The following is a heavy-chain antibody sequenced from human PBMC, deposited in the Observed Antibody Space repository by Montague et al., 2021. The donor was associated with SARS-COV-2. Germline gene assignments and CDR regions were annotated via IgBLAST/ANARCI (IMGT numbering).Heavy chain of an antibody. V-gene: IGHV4-59*01. D-gene: IGHD2-15*01. CDR3: ARLRCGNSYGMDV. J-gene: IGHJ6*02. CDR2: SDYSGST. Sequence: SETLSLTCTVSGGSISTYYWNWIRLFPGQGLEWVGYSDYSGSTDSNPSLQRRSIISVVGYKFQFSLTLNSVTDADTAIDYCARLRCGNSYGMDVWGQGTTVTVSS. CDR1: GGSISTYY.